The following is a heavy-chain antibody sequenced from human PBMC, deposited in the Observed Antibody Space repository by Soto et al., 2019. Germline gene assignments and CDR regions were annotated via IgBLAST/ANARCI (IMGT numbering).Heavy chain of an antibody. Sequence: AGGSLRLSCAASGFTFSRHWIHWVRQAPGQGLVWVSRTKTDGTTSFADSVRGRFTISRDNAENTLYLQMNSLRAEDTAVYYCVRDMRPVPWYGGISSAFDMWGQGTMVTVSS. D-gene: IGHD3-10*01. V-gene: IGHV3-74*01. CDR2: TKTDGTT. CDR3: VRDMRPVPWYGGISSAFDM. CDR1: GFTFSRHW. J-gene: IGHJ3*02.